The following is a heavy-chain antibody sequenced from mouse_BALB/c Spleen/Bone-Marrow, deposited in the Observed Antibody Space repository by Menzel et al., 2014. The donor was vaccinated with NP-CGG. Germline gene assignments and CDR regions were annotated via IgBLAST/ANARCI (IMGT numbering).Heavy chain of an antibody. D-gene: IGHD1-1*01. CDR3: ARSHYYGLYYAMDY. CDR1: GYTFSSYW. CDR2: ILPGSGTT. V-gene: IGHV1-9*01. J-gene: IGHJ4*01. Sequence: QVQLQQSGAELMKPGASVKISCKTTGYTFSSYWIEWVKQRPGHGLEWIGEILPGSGTTNYNKKFKGKATFTADTSSNTAYMQLSSLTSEDSAVYYCARSHYYGLYYAMDYWGQGTSVTVSS.